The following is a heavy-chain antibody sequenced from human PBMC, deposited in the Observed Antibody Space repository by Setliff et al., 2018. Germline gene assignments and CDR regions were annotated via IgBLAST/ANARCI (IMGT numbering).Heavy chain of an antibody. D-gene: IGHD1-20*01. J-gene: IGHJ4*02. CDR2: ISAYNGNT. Sequence: GASVKVSCKASGYTFTSYGISWVRQAPGQGLEWMGWISAYNGNTNYAQKLQGRVTMTTDTSTSTAYMELRSLRSDDTAVYYCARDLHRISTQTPFDYWGQGTLVTSPQ. CDR3: ARDLHRISTQTPFDY. V-gene: IGHV1-18*01. CDR1: GYTFTSYG.